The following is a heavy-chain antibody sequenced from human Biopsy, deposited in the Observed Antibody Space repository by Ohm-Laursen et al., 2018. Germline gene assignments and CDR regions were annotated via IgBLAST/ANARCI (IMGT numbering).Heavy chain of an antibody. CDR1: GFIFSRND. V-gene: IGHV3-23*01. CDR2: ISGSGAST. Sequence: LSLTCAPSGFIFSRNDMSWVRQAPEKGLEWVSGISGSGASTYYADSVKGRFTISRDNAKNSLYLQMNSLRAEDTALYYCAKDSGGSPLGELFHWGQGNLVTVSS. D-gene: IGHD3-16*01. J-gene: IGHJ4*02. CDR3: AKDSGGSPLGELFH.